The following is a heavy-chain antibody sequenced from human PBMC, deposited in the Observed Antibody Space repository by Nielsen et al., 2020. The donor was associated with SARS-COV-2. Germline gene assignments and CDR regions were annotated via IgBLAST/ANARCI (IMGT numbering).Heavy chain of an antibody. D-gene: IGHD3-10*01. Sequence: SETLSLTCTVSGGSISSSSYYWSWIRQPPGKGLEWIGYIYYSGSTNYNPSLKSRVTISVDTSKNQFSLKLSSVTAADTAVYYCARHGVLWFGELYGWFDPWGQGTLVTVSS. CDR2: IYYSGST. J-gene: IGHJ5*02. V-gene: IGHV4-61*05. CDR3: ARHGVLWFGELYGWFDP. CDR1: GGSISSSSYY.